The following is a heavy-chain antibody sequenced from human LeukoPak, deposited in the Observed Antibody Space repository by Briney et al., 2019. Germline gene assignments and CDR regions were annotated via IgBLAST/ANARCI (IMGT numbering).Heavy chain of an antibody. D-gene: IGHD3-10*01. V-gene: IGHV3-7*01. CDR3: AREATVVRGNTIDP. CDR2: IKYDGSET. CDR1: GFTFRTSW. Sequence: GGSLRLSCAASGFTFRTSWMGWVRQSPGKGLEWVANIKYDGSETSYADSVKGRFTISRDNAKNTLYLQMNSLRAEDTAVYYCAREATVVRGNTIDPWGQGTLVTVSS. J-gene: IGHJ5*02.